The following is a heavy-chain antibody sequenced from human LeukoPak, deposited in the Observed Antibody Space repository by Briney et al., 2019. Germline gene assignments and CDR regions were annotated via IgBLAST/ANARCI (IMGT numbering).Heavy chain of an antibody. V-gene: IGHV6-1*01. CDR3: ARGTAFDI. Sequence: SQSLSLTCAISGDSVSSTNVGWNWIRQSPSSGLDWLGRTYYRAQFYNDYAYSVKCRITITPDTSKKQFYLPLMALTPDDTAVYYCARGTAFDIWGQGTMVTVSS. CDR1: GDSVSSTNVG. D-gene: IGHD1-14*01. J-gene: IGHJ3*02. CDR2: TYYRAQFYN.